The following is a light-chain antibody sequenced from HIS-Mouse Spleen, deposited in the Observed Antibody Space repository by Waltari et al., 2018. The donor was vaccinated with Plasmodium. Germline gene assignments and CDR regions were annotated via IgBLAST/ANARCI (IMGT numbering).Light chain of an antibody. J-gene: IGKJ3*01. CDR2: GAS. CDR3: QQYNNWSFT. Sequence: EIVMTKSPATLSVSPGERATPSCRASQSVSSNLAWYQQKPGQAPRLLIYGASTRATGIPARFSGSGSGTEFTLTISSLQSEDFAVYYCQQYNNWSFTFGPGTKVDIK. V-gene: IGKV3-15*01. CDR1: QSVSSN.